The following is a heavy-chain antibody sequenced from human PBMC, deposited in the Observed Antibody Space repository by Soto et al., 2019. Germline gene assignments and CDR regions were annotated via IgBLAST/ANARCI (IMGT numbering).Heavy chain of an antibody. CDR3: ARYCSGGSRYSLDAFDI. CDR2: INPNSGGT. D-gene: IGHD2-15*01. V-gene: IGHV1-2*02. J-gene: IGHJ3*02. Sequence: ASVKVSCKASGYTFTGYYMHWVRQAPGQGLEWMGWINPNSGGTNYAQKFQGRVTMTRDTSISTAYMELSRLRSDDTAVYYCARYCSGGSRYSLDAFDIWGQGTMVTVSS. CDR1: GYTFTGYY.